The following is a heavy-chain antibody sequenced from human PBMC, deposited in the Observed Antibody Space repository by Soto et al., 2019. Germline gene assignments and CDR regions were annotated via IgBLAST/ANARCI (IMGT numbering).Heavy chain of an antibody. CDR2: IYWDDDK. CDR1: GFSLNTYRTG. J-gene: IGHJ4*02. D-gene: IGHD3-16*01. Sequence: QITLKESSPPLVKPTQTLTLTCTVSGFSLNTYRTGVDWIRKPPGKALEWLALIYWDDDKRYSPSLKSRLTITKDTSKNQVVLTMTNMDPVDTVTYYCARALGSWGAYYFDYWGQGTLVTVSS. CDR3: ARALGSWGAYYFDY. V-gene: IGHV2-5*02.